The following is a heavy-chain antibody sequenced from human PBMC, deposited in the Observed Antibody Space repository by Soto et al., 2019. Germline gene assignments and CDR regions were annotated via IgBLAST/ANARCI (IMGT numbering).Heavy chain of an antibody. D-gene: IGHD2-2*01. CDR1: GGSISSTSHY. CDR3: ARCRCNSRSCGYYYYYGMDV. Sequence: QPQLQESGPGLVKPSETLSLTCSVSGGSISSTSHYWGWIRQSPGKGLEWIGSIYYSGNTYYNPSLTIRVSLSVDTSKNQSSLSLSSVTAAHTAVYYCARCRCNSRSCGYYYYYGMDVWGQGTTVAVSS. V-gene: IGHV4-39*01. J-gene: IGHJ6*02. CDR2: IYYSGNT.